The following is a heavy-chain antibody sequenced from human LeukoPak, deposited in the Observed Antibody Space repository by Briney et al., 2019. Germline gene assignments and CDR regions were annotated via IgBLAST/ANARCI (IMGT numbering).Heavy chain of an antibody. Sequence: KPSETLSLTCTVSGGSISSSSYYWGWIRQPPGKGLEWIGSISYSGSTYYNPSLKSRLTISVDTSKNQFSLELKSVAAADTAVYYCARSHGMGAWGPGTTVTVSS. CDR1: GGSISSSSYY. CDR3: ARSHGMGA. J-gene: IGHJ6*02. CDR2: ISYSGST. V-gene: IGHV4-39*01.